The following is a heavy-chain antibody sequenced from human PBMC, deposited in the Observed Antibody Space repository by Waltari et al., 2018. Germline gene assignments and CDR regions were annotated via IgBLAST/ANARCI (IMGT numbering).Heavy chain of an antibody. D-gene: IGHD2-2*01. Sequence: EVQPVESGRGLAQPGGSLRLPCAVSELTLSSYWMSWVRQAPGKGLEWVANIKQDGSEKYYVDSVKGRFTISRDNAKNSLYLQMNSLRAEDTAVYYCARWQYAFDYWGQGTLVTVSS. V-gene: IGHV3-7*04. CDR1: ELTLSSYW. J-gene: IGHJ4*02. CDR2: IKQDGSEK. CDR3: ARWQYAFDY.